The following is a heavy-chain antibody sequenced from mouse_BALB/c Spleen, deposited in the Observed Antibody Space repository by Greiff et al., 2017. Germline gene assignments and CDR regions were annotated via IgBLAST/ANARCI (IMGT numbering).Heavy chain of an antibody. CDR1: GFSLTGYG. D-gene: IGHD2-1*01. Sequence: VQLVESGPGLVAPSQSLSITCTVSGFSLTGYGVNWVRQPPGKGLEWLGMIWGDGSTDYNSALKSRLSISKDNSKSQVFLKMNSLQTDDTARYYCARGDYGNPYAMDYWGQGTSVTVSS. CDR3: ARGDYGNPYAMDY. J-gene: IGHJ4*01. CDR2: IWGDGST. V-gene: IGHV2-6-7*01.